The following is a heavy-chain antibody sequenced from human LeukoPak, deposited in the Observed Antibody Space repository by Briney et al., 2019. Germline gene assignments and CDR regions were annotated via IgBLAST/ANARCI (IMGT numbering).Heavy chain of an antibody. D-gene: IGHD3-22*01. CDR1: GYTFTGYY. V-gene: IGHV1-2*02. Sequence: ASVKVSCKASGYTFTGYYMHWVRQAPGQGLEWMGWINPNSGGTNSAQKFQGRVTMTRDTSISTAYMELSRLRSDDTAVYYCARGYYDSSDYEYFQRWGQGTLVTVSS. CDR3: ARGYYDSSDYEYFQR. CDR2: INPNSGGT. J-gene: IGHJ1*01.